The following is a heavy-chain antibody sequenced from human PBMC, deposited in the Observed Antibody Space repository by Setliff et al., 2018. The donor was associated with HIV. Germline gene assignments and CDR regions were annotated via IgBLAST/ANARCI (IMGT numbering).Heavy chain of an antibody. J-gene: IGHJ4*02. V-gene: IGHV4-34*01. Sequence: SETLSLTCAVYGESFSEYYWTWIRQSPGKGLEWIGEINHSGSTNYNPSLESRVTISVDTSNKQFSLQLSSVTAADTAVYYCAWGMTAIPEYWGQGTLVTVSS. D-gene: IGHD2-21*02. CDR3: AWGMTAIPEY. CDR1: GESFSEYY. CDR2: INHSGST.